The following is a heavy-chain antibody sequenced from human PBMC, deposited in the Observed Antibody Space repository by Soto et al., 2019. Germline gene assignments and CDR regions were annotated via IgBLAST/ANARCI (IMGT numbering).Heavy chain of an antibody. V-gene: IGHV3-21*02. CDR3: ARDNGYDAATLDY. CDR2: ISSSSSNI. Sequence: EVQLVESGGGLVKPGGSLRLSCAASGFTFSTCSMNWVRQAPGKGLEWVSSISSSSSNIYYADSVKGRFTISRDNAKNSRYLQRNSLRADDTAVYYCARDNGYDAATLDYWGQGTLVTVSS. J-gene: IGHJ4*02. CDR1: GFTFSTCS. D-gene: IGHD5-12*01.